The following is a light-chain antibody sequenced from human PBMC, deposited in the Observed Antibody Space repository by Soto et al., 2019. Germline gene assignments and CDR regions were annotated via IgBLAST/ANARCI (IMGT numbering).Light chain of an antibody. CDR2: EVS. CDR3: FSYSLSSYV. Sequence: QSVLTQPASVSGSPGQSITISCTGTSRDVGGYKYVSWYQHHPGKAPKLMIYEVSNLPSGVSGRFSGSKSGNTASLTISGLQAEDEADYYCFSYSLSSYVFGNGIKVTGL. CDR1: SRDVGGYKY. J-gene: IGLJ1*01. V-gene: IGLV2-14*01.